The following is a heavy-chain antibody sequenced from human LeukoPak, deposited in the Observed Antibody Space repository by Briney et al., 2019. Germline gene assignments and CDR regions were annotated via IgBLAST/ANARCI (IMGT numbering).Heavy chain of an antibody. V-gene: IGHV4-39*01. D-gene: IGHD3-10*01. CDR2: IYYSGST. CDR3: ARSITMVRGPTPFDY. CDR1: GGSISSSSYY. Sequence: SETLPLTCTVSGGSISSSSYYWGWIRQPPGKGLEWIGSIYYSGSTYYNPSLKSRVTISVDTSKNQFSLKLSSVTAADTAVYYCARSITMVRGPTPFDYWGQGTLVTVSS. J-gene: IGHJ4*02.